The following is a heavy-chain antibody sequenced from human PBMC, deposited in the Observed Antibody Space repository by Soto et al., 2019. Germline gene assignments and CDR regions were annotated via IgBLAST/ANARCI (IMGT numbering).Heavy chain of an antibody. CDR3: ARALYDTDSRPVGAEPRYYVMDV. Sequence: ASVKVSCKASQYSFTSYGLHWVLQAPGEGLEWMGIINPSGGSTNYAQRFQGRVTMTRDTSTSTVYMELSSLRSEDTAVYFCARALYDTDSRPVGAEPRYYVMDVWGLGTTVTVSS. D-gene: IGHD3-22*01. V-gene: IGHV1-46*01. J-gene: IGHJ6*02. CDR2: INPSGGST. CDR1: QYSFTSYG.